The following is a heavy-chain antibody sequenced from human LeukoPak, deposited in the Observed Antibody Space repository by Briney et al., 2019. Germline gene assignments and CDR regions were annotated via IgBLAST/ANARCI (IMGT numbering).Heavy chain of an antibody. Sequence: SETLSLTCTVSGASMSSYYWTWIRQPPGKGLECIGYIYYNGSTKYNPSLKSRVTISVDTSKNQVSLKLSSVTAADTAVYYCARHGYYYDSSAYYVIDYWGQGTLVTVSS. V-gene: IGHV4-59*08. CDR1: GASMSSYY. CDR2: IYYNGST. D-gene: IGHD3-22*01. CDR3: ARHGYYYDSSAYYVIDY. J-gene: IGHJ4*02.